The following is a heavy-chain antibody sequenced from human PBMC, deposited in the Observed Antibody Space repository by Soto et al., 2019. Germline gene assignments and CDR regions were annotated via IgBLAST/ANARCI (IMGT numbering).Heavy chain of an antibody. V-gene: IGHV1-18*01. CDR3: ARALGKYYDFWSGYSTQFDY. CDR1: GYTFTSYG. J-gene: IGHJ4*02. Sequence: GASVKVSCKASGYTFTSYGISWVRQAPGQGLEWMGWISAYNGNTNYAQKPQGRVTMTTDTSTSTAYMELRSLRSDDTAVYYCARALGKYYDFWSGYSTQFDYWGQGTLVTVSS. CDR2: ISAYNGNT. D-gene: IGHD3-3*01.